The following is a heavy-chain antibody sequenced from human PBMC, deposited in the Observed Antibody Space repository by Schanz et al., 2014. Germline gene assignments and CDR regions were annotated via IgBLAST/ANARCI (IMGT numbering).Heavy chain of an antibody. Sequence: VQLVDSGGDLVKPGGSLRLSCAASGFTFSSYSLAWVRQAPGKGLEWVSFISTGRYLYYADSVKGRFTISRDNTKNSVFLQMSSLRVEDTGLYFCARDPVEGAPTPYYFDSWGPGTLVTVSS. CDR3: ARDPVEGAPTPYYFDS. CDR1: GFTFSSYS. V-gene: IGHV3-21*01. CDR2: ISTGRYL. J-gene: IGHJ4*02. D-gene: IGHD1-26*01.